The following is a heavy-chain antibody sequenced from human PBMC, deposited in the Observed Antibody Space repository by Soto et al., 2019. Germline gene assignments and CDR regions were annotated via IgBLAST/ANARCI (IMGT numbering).Heavy chain of an antibody. CDR2: IYPGDSDT. D-gene: IGHD4-4*01. CDR3: ARNISNFRYYYHAMDV. Sequence: PGESLKISCKGSGYTFTDYWIGWVRQLPWKGLEWMGIIYPGDSDTRYSPSFQGHVTITVDKSTSTAYLQWNTLKASDTAMYYCARNISNFRYYYHAMDVWGQGTTVTV. J-gene: IGHJ6*02. CDR1: GYTFTDYW. V-gene: IGHV5-51*01.